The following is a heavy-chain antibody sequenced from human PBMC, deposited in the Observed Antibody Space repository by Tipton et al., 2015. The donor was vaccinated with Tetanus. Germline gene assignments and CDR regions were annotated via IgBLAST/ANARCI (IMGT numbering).Heavy chain of an antibody. CDR3: AKEALGVLNL. V-gene: IGHV3-11*01. CDR1: GFTFRDYY. Sequence: SLRLSCAASGFTFRDYYMSWVRQAPEKGLEWLSYISFGGDIIHYADSVKGRFTISRDNAKNSLYLQMNSLRAEDTAVYYCAKEALGVLNLWGKGTTVTVSS. D-gene: IGHD1-14*01. J-gene: IGHJ6*04. CDR2: ISFGGDII.